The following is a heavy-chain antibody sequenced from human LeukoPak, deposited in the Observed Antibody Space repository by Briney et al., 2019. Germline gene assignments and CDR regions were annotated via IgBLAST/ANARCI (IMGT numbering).Heavy chain of an antibody. CDR2: IWYDGSNK. D-gene: IGHD5-18*01. Sequence: GRSLRLSCAASGFTFSSYGMHWVRQAPGKGLEWVAVIWYDGSNKYYADSVKGRFTISRDNSKNTLYLQMNSLRAEDTAVYYCAKGSGYSYGHPHFDYWGQGTLVTVSS. CDR1: GFTFSSYG. V-gene: IGHV3-33*06. CDR3: AKGSGYSYGHPHFDY. J-gene: IGHJ4*02.